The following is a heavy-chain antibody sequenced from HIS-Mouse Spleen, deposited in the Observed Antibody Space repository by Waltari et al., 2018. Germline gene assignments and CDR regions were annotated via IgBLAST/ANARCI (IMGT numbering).Heavy chain of an antibody. V-gene: IGHV3-53*02. CDR3: ARAAPGDAFDI. CDR2: MYSGGST. Sequence: EVQLVETGGGLIQPGGSLRLSCAASGFTVSSNYMSWVRQAPGKGLGGVSVMYSGGSTDYADSGKGRFTISRDNSKNTLYLQMNSLRAEDTAVYYCARAAPGDAFDIWGQGTMVTVSS. D-gene: IGHD6-6*01. J-gene: IGHJ3*02. CDR1: GFTVSSNY.